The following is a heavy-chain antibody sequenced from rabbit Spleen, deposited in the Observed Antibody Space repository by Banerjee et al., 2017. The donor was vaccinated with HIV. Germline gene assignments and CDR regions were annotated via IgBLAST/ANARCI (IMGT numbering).Heavy chain of an antibody. D-gene: IGHD1-1*01. V-gene: IGHV1S45*01. J-gene: IGHJ4*01. CDR2: INIVTGKT. CDR1: GFDLSSYG. CDR3: ARTGSNGYTDYFNF. Sequence: QEQLKETGGGLVQPGGSLTLSCKASGFDLSSYGVSWVRQAPGKGLEWIACINIVTGKTVYASWAKGRFIMSRTSSTTVFLQMTSLTAADTATYFCARTGSNGYTDYFNFWGPGTLVTVS.